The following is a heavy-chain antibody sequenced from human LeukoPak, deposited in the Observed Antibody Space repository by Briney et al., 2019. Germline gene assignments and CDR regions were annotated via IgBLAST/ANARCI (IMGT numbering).Heavy chain of an antibody. D-gene: IGHD1-26*01. CDR2: IKQDGSEK. Sequence: PGGSLRLSCVASGFTFSSYWMSWVRQAPGKGLEWVANIKQDGSEKYYVDSVKGRFTISRDNAKNSLYLQMNSLRAEDTAVYYCAREVGATLNWFDPWGQGTLVSVSS. V-gene: IGHV3-7*01. CDR1: GFTFSSYW. J-gene: IGHJ5*02. CDR3: AREVGATLNWFDP.